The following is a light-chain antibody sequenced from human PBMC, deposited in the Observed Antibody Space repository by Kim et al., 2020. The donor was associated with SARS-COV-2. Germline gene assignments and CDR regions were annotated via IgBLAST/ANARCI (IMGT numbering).Light chain of an antibody. CDR1: SSDVGGYKY. V-gene: IGLV2-14*04. CDR2: DVS. CDR3: NSYTSSSTWV. Sequence: GQSITISCTGTSSDVGGYKYVSWYQQHPGKAPKLMIYDVSKRPSGVSNRFSGSKYGNTASLTISGLQAEDEADYYCNSYTSSSTWVFGGGTQLTVL. J-gene: IGLJ3*02.